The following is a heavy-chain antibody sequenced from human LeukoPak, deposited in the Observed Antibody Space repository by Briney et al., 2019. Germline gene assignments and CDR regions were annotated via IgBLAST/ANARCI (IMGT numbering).Heavy chain of an antibody. Sequence: GASVKVSCKASGGTFSSYAISWVRQAPGQGLEWMGGNIPIFGTANYAQKFQGRVTITTDESTSTAYMELSSLRSEDTAVYYCARDRSHYYGSGSYLPADYWGQGTLVTVSS. CDR1: GGTFSSYA. CDR3: ARDRSHYYGSGSYLPADY. CDR2: NIPIFGTA. J-gene: IGHJ4*02. D-gene: IGHD3-10*01. V-gene: IGHV1-69*05.